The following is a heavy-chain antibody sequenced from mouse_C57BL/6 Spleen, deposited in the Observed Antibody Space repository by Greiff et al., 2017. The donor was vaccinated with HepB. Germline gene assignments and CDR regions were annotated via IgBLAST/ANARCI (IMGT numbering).Heavy chain of an antibody. CDR3: AAAEDYYAFDY. Sequence: EVQLQQPGAELVKPGASVKLSCTASGFNIKDYYMHWVKQRPEQGLEWIGRIDPEDGDTNYAPKFKGKATITADTSSNTAYLQLSSLTSEDSAVYYCAAAEDYYAFDYWGQGTLVTVSS. D-gene: IGHD3-2*02. CDR2: IDPEDGDT. V-gene: IGHV14-2*01. J-gene: IGHJ4*01. CDR1: GFNIKDYY.